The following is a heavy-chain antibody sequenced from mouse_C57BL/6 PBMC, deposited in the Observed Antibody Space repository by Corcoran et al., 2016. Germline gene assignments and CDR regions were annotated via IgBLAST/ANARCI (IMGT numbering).Heavy chain of an antibody. J-gene: IGHJ4*01. CDR1: GYTFTDYY. CDR3: ARRIYYDYYYAMDY. V-gene: IGHV1-26*01. D-gene: IGHD2-4*01. Sequence: EVQLQQSGPELVKPGASVKISCKASGYTFTDYYMNWVKQSHGKSLEWIGDINPNNGGTSYNQKFKGKATLTVDKSSSTAYMELRSLTSEDSAVYYCARRIYYDYYYAMDYWGQGTSVTVSS. CDR2: INPNNGGT.